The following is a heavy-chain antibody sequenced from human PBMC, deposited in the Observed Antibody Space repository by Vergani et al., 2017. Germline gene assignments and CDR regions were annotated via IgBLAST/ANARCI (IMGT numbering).Heavy chain of an antibody. Sequence: EVQLLESGGGLVQPGGSLRLSCGASGFAFSRYAMSWVRQAPGKGLEWVSAISGSGGNTFYTDSVKGRFTISRDNSKDTLYLQMNSLRVEDTAIYYCAKARDPKCKGGNCYSYYYGLDLWGEGTTVSVSS. D-gene: IGHD4-23*01. CDR1: GFAFSRYA. J-gene: IGHJ6*04. CDR2: ISGSGGNT. V-gene: IGHV3-23*01. CDR3: AKARDPKCKGGNCYSYYYGLDL.